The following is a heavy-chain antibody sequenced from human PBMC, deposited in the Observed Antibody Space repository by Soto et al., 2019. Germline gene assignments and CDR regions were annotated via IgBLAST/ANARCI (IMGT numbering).Heavy chain of an antibody. D-gene: IGHD5-12*01. Sequence: EVQLVESGGGLVKPGGSLRLSCAASGFTFNNAWMSWVRQAPGEGLEWVARIKSKSDGETTDYAAPVKGRFSISRDDSINILFLQMDSLKTEDTAVYYCTKDRRSGGPDPYLHYWGQGTLVTVSS. J-gene: IGHJ4*02. CDR3: TKDRRSGGPDPYLHY. CDR1: GFTFNNAW. V-gene: IGHV3-15*01. CDR2: IKSKSDGETT.